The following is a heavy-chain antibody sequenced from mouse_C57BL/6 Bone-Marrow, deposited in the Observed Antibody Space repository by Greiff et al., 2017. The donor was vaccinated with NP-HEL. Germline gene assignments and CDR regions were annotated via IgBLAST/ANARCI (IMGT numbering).Heavy chain of an antibody. D-gene: IGHD1-1*01. CDR1: GFTFSSYA. V-gene: IGHV5-9-1*02. CDR3: TRVGYYGSSYWFAD. Sequence: EVKVVESGEGLVKPGGSLKLSCAASGFTFSSYAMSWVRQTPEKRLEWVAYISSGGDYIYYADTVKGRFTISRDNARNTLYLQMSSLKSEDTAMYYCTRVGYYGSSYWFADWGQGTLVTVSA. J-gene: IGHJ3*01. CDR2: ISSGGDYI.